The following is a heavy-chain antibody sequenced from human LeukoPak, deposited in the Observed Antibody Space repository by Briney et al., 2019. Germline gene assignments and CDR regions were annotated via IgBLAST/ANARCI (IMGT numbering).Heavy chain of an antibody. Sequence: SETLSLTCTVSGGSISSYYWSWIRQPPGKGLEWIGYIYYSGSTNYNPSLKSRVTISVDTSKNQFSLKLSSATAADTAVYYCARWSGYYYDSSGSDDAFDIWGQGTMVTVSS. CDR1: GGSISSYY. CDR3: ARWSGYYYDSSGSDDAFDI. V-gene: IGHV4-59*01. D-gene: IGHD3-22*01. J-gene: IGHJ3*02. CDR2: IYYSGST.